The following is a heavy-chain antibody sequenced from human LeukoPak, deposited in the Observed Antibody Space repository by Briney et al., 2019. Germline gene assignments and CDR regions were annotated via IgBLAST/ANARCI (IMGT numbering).Heavy chain of an antibody. J-gene: IGHJ4*02. V-gene: IGHV4-59*12. CDR1: GGSMSRYY. D-gene: IGHD6-13*01. CDR3: ARDRQQLVRGDYFDY. CDR2: IYDNGAT. Sequence: SETLSLTCTISGGSMSRYYWSWIRQPPEKGLEWIAYIYDNGATNYNPSLKSRVTISVDTSKNQFSLKLSSVTAADTAVYYCARDRQQLVRGDYFDYWGQGTLVTVSS.